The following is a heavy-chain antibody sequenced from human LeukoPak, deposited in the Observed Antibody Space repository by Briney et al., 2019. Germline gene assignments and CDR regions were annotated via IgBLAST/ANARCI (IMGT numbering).Heavy chain of an antibody. CDR3: ARSPVLRYFDWLLSTSYFDY. D-gene: IGHD3-9*01. CDR1: GYTFTSYD. V-gene: IGHV1-8*01. Sequence: ASVKVSCKASGYTFTSYDTNWVRQATGQGLEWMGWMNPNSGNTGYAQKFQGRVTMTRNTSISTAYMELSSLRSEDTAVYYCARSPVLRYFDWLLSTSYFDYWGQGTLVTVSS. J-gene: IGHJ4*02. CDR2: MNPNSGNT.